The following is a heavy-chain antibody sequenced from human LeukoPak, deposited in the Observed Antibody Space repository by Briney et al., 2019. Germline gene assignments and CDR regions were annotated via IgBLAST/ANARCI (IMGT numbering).Heavy chain of an antibody. D-gene: IGHD2-2*01. J-gene: IGHJ3*02. V-gene: IGHV4-38-2*02. CDR2: IYHSGST. Sequence: SETLSLTCTVSGYSISSGYYWGWIRQPPGKGLEWIGSIYHSGSTYYNPSLKSRVTISVDTSKNQFSLKLSSVTAADTAVYYCARDIVVVPAAINDAFDIWGQGTKVTVSS. CDR3: ARDIVVVPAAINDAFDI. CDR1: GYSISSGYY.